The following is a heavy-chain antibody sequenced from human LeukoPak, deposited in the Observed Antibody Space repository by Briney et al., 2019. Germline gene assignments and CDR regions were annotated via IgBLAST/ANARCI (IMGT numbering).Heavy chain of an antibody. CDR3: ARGGSSWYEGGLDY. D-gene: IGHD6-13*01. V-gene: IGHV3-33*01. CDR2: IWYDGSNK. Sequence: GRSLRLSCAASGFTFSSYGMHWVRQAPGKGLEGVAVIWYDGSNKYYADSVKGRFTISRDNSKNTLYLQMNSLRAEDTTVYYCARGGSSWYEGGLDYWGQGTLVTVSS. J-gene: IGHJ4*02. CDR1: GFTFSSYG.